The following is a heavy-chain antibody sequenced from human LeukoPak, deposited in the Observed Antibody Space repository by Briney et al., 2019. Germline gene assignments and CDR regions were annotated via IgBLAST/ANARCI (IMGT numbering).Heavy chain of an antibody. Sequence: GGSLRLSCATSGFTFNSFSMHWVRQAPGKGLEWVAIISYDGSTKSYADSVTGRFTISGDNSKNTVYLQMNSLKTEDTAVYYCARDWWGYSSSWGLFDYWGQGTLVTVSS. CDR3: ARDWWGYSSSWGLFDY. J-gene: IGHJ4*02. V-gene: IGHV3-30-3*01. D-gene: IGHD6-13*01. CDR2: ISYDGSTK. CDR1: GFTFNSFS.